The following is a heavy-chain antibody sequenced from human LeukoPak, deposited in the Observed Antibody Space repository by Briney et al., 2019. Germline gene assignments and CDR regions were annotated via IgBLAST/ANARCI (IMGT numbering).Heavy chain of an antibody. V-gene: IGHV3-48*03. CDR1: GFTLSTSE. J-gene: IGHJ4*02. D-gene: IGHD6-6*01. CDR3: ARVDGSSLSRARFDY. Sequence: GGSLRLSCAASGFTLSTSEVNWVRQAPGKGLEWVSFISSSGKRGSTIYYADSVKGRFTISRDNAKNSLYLQMNSLRAEDTAIYYCARVDGSSLSRARFDYWGPGTLVTVSS. CDR2: ISSSGKRGSTI.